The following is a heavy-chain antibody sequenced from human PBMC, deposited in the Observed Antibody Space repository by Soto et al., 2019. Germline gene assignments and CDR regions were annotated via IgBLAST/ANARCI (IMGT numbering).Heavy chain of an antibody. D-gene: IGHD3-3*01. V-gene: IGHV1-18*01. J-gene: IGHJ5*02. CDR1: GYTFTSYG. CDR2: IRAYTGNT. CDR3: ARGFGVVISNWFDP. Sequence: ASVKVSCKASGYTFTSYGIRWVRQATGQGLERMGWIRAYTGNTNSAQKLKGRVTMNTDTSASTAYMELRTLRSDHTAVEYCARGFGVVISNWFDPWCQGTLLSVSS.